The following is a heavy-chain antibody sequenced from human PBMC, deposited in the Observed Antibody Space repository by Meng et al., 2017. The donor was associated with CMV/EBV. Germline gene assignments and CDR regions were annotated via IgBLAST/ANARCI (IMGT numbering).Heavy chain of an antibody. CDR1: GGSFSGYY. Sequence: SETLSLTCAVYGGSFSGYYWSWIRQPPGKGLEWIGEINHSGSTNYNPSLKSRVTISVDTSKNQFSLKLSSVTAADTAVYYCARDMDSYGYGSWGQGTLVTVSS. J-gene: IGHJ5*02. V-gene: IGHV4-34*01. D-gene: IGHD5-18*01. CDR2: INHSGST. CDR3: ARDMDSYGYGS.